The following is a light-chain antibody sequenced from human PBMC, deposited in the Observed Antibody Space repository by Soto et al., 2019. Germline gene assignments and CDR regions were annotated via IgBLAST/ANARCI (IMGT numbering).Light chain of an antibody. J-gene: IGKJ1*01. CDR1: QSVSNNY. V-gene: IGKV3-20*01. CDR3: QQYGRSGT. CDR2: GAS. Sequence: EIVLTQFPGTLSLSPGERATLSCRASQSVSNNYLAWYQQKPGQAPRLLIYGASNRATGIPDRFSGSGSGTDFILTISRLEPEDFAVYYCQQYGRSGTFGQGTKVDIK.